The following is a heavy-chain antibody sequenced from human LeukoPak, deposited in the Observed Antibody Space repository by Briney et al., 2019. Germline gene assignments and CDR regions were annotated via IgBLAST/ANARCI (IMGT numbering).Heavy chain of an antibody. CDR1: GFTFSDYY. D-gene: IGHD1-14*01. V-gene: IGHV3-11*05. CDR3: VRAVSVPSYYFDC. Sequence: KPGGSLRLSCAASGFTFSDYYMSWIRQAPGKGLEWISYISSSSSYTNYVDSVKGRFTISRDNAKNSLYLQMNSLRAEDTAVYYCVRAVSVPSYYFDCWGQGTLVTVSS. J-gene: IGHJ4*02. CDR2: ISSSSSYT.